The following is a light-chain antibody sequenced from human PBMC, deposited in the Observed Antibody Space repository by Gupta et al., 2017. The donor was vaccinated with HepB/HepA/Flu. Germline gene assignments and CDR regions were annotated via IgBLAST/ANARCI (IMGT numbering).Light chain of an antibody. CDR3: QAYDSSLEV. V-gene: IGLV1-40*01. CDR2: GNS. Sequence: GAPGQRVTISCPGSSSNIGAGYAVHWYQQLPGTAHILLIYGNSNRPSGVPDRFSGSKSDTSASPASTGVQDEDDAYYYSQAYDSSLEVFGGGTKLTVL. CDR1: SSNIGAGYA. J-gene: IGLJ3*02.